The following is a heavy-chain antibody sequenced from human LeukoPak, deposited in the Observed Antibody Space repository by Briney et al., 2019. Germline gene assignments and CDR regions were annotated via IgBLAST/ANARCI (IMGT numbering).Heavy chain of an antibody. CDR2: INARGEA. CDR3: ARAEVAAVRGYNWFDP. D-gene: IGHD2-2*01. V-gene: IGHV4-34*01. J-gene: IGHJ5*02. CDR1: GWSFNDYY. Sequence: SQTLCLTSAVYGWSFNDYYWNWVRQPPGKGLEWIGEINARGEANDNPSLKSRVTISVETFKKQFSLCLTSIILSAPPLCYCARAEVAAVRGYNWFDPWGQGTLVTVSS.